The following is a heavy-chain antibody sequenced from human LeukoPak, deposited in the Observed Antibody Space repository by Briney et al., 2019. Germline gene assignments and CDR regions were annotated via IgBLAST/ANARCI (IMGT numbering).Heavy chain of an antibody. CDR2: ISGSGST. Sequence: PGGSLRLSCAASGFTFNNYAMSWVRQAPGKGLEWVSTISGSGSTCYADSVKGRFTISRDNSKNTLSLQMNSLRAEDTAVYYCAKGAPVNWFDPWGQGTLVTVSS. CDR1: GFTFNNYA. CDR3: AKGAPVNWFDP. V-gene: IGHV3-23*01. J-gene: IGHJ5*02.